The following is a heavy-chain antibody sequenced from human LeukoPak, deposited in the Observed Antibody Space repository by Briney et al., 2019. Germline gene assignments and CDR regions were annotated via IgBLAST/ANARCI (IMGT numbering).Heavy chain of an antibody. CDR1: GGSISSGSYS. J-gene: IGHJ4*02. CDR3: AREAYYDILTGYYPRYDY. V-gene: IGHV4-61*01. D-gene: IGHD3-9*01. Sequence: SETLSLTWYVSGGSISSGSYSWSWIRQPPGKGLEWIGYIYYSGSTDYNPSLKSRVTISVDTSKNQFSLKLSSVTAADTAVYYCAREAYYDILTGYYPRYDYWGQGTLVTVSS. CDR2: IYYSGST.